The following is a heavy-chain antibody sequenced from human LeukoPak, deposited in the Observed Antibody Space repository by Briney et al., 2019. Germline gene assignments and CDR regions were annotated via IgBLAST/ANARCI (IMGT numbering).Heavy chain of an antibody. CDR2: INHSGST. J-gene: IGHJ5*02. Sequence: SETLSLTCAVYGGSFSGYYWSWIRQPPGKGLEWIGEINHSGSTNHNPSLKSRVTISVDTSKNQFSLKLSSVTAADTAVFYCARGLYGSGSYYKRSRWFDPWGQGTLVTVSS. CDR3: ARGLYGSGSYYKRSRWFDP. D-gene: IGHD3-10*01. V-gene: IGHV4-34*01. CDR1: GGSFSGYY.